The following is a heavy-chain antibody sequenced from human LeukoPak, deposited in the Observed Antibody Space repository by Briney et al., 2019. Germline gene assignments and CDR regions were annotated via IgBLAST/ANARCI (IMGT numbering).Heavy chain of an antibody. D-gene: IGHD3-3*01. CDR3: ARDLTIFGVAPNYFDY. CDR1: GGSISSGGYS. Sequence: SETLSLTCAVSGGSISSGGYSWSWIRQPPGKGLEWIGYIYYSGSTYYNPSLKSRVTISVDTSKNQFSLKLSSVTAADTAVYYCARDLTIFGVAPNYFDYWGQGTLVTVSS. J-gene: IGHJ4*02. CDR2: IYYSGST. V-gene: IGHV4-30-4*07.